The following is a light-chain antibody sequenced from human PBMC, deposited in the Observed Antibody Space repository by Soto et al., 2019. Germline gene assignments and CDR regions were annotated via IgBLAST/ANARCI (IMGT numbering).Light chain of an antibody. CDR1: QDISNH. CDR3: QKHDGVPL. V-gene: IGKV1-33*01. J-gene: IGKJ3*01. CDR2: DAS. Sequence: DIQLTQSPSSLSASVGDRETITCQASQDISNHLNWYQQKPGKAPNLLIYDASDLETGVPSRFSGGGSGTFFSFTINSLQSEDIATYYCQKHDGVPLFGPGTKVEIK.